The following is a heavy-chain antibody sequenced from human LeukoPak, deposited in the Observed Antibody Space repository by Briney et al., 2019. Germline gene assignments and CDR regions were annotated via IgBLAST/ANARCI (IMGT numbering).Heavy chain of an antibody. CDR1: GFRVSSNY. Sequence: GGSLRLSCVVSGFRVSSNYMNWVRQAPGKGLEWVSVIYSGGNTYYADSVKGRFTISRDNSKNTLYLQMNSLRAEDTAMYYCARDWDSGSGYFDYWGQGTLVTVSS. V-gene: IGHV3-53*01. J-gene: IGHJ4*02. CDR3: ARDWDSGSGYFDY. CDR2: IYSGGNT. D-gene: IGHD3-10*01.